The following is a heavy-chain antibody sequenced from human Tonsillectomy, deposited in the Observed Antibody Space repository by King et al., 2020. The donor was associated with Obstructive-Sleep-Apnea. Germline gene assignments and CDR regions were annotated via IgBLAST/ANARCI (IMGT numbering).Heavy chain of an antibody. D-gene: IGHD3-22*01. CDR1: GFSFSTNA. V-gene: IGHV3-23*04. J-gene: IGHJ4*02. CDR2: ISGGGEST. CDR3: VKDSTYYYDNTCHPGESDD. Sequence: EVQLVESGGDLVQPGGSLRLSCAASGFSFSTNAMSWVRQAPGKGLEWISAISGGGESTYYADSVQGRFSISRDKSKNTLYLQMNSLRAEDTALYYCVKDSTYYYDNTCHPGESDDWGQGTLVTVSS.